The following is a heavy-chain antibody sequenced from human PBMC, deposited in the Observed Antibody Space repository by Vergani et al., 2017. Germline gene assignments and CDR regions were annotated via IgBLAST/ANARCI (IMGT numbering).Heavy chain of an antibody. CDR1: GGTFSTYT. D-gene: IGHD5-18*01. V-gene: IGHV1-69*02. Sequence: QVQLVQSGAEVKKPGSSVKVSCKASGGTFSTYTITWVRQAPGQGLEWMGRIIPILDITDYAQKFQGRVTITADKSTSRAYMELSSLRSEDTAVYYCASVGTAMEWVDYWGQGTLVTVSS. CDR3: ASVGTAMEWVDY. J-gene: IGHJ4*02. CDR2: IIPILDIT.